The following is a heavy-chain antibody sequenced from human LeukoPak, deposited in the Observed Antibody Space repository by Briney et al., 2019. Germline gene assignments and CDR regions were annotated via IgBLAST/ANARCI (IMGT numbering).Heavy chain of an antibody. CDR1: GVTLSTYA. CDR2: ISSSGSGDNT. V-gene: IGHV3-23*01. Sequence: GGSLRLSCAASGVTLSTYAMSRARQAPGKGLEWVSGISSSGSGDNTYYADSVKGRFTISRDNSKNTLYLQMNSLRAEDTAVYYCAKDHRGLRIPNWFDPWGQGTLVTVSS. J-gene: IGHJ5*02. CDR3: AKDHRGLRIPNWFDP. D-gene: IGHD5-24*01.